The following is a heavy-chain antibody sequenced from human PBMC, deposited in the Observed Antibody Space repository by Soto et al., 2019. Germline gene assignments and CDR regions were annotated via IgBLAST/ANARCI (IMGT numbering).Heavy chain of an antibody. CDR2: INPNSGGT. V-gene: IGHV1-2*04. D-gene: IGHD6-6*01. J-gene: IGHJ6*03. CDR1: GYTFTGYY. Sequence: QVPLVQSGAEVKKPGASVKVSCKASGYTFTGYYMHWVRQAPGQGLEWMGWINPNSGGTNYAQKFQGWVTMTRDTSISTAYMELSRLRCDDTAVYYCARGYSSSSFSYYYYMDVGGKGTTVTVSS. CDR3: ARGYSSSSFSYYYYMDV.